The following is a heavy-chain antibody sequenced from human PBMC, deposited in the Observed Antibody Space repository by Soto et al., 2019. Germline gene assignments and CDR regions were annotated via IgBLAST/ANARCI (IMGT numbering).Heavy chain of an antibody. V-gene: IGHV3-15*07. CDR3: SHGYYQYFES. D-gene: IGHD5-18*01. CDR2: IKSKTDGGTV. J-gene: IGHJ4*02. CDR1: GVTLSNVC. Sequence: GGSLRLSCAVSGVTLSNVCMNWVRQAPGKGPEWVGRIKSKTDGGTVEYAAPVKDRFTISRDDSENTLYLQMNSLKSEDTAVYYCSHGYYQYFESWGQGTLVTVSS.